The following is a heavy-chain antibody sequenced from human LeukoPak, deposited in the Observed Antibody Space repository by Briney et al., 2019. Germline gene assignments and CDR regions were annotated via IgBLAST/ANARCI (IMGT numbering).Heavy chain of an antibody. V-gene: IGHV3-21*04. CDR1: GFTFSSYS. D-gene: IGHD3-10*01. Sequence: GGSLRLSCAASGFTFSSYSMNWVRQAPGKGLEWVSSISSSSSYIYYADSVKGRFTISRDNAKNSLYLQMNSLRAEDTAVYYCARDRGDDYGSGSYYPFPLDPWGQGTLVTVSS. CDR2: ISSSSSYI. J-gene: IGHJ5*02. CDR3: ARDRGDDYGSGSYYPFPLDP.